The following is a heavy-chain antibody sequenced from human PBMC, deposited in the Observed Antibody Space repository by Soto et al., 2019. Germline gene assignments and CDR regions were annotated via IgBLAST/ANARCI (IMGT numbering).Heavy chain of an antibody. CDR2: IYYSGST. D-gene: IGHD2-8*01. CDR3: ARHGFLTNGVSIRFDP. Sequence: SETLSLTCTVSGGSISSSSYYWGWIRQPPGKGLEWIGSIYYSGSTYYNPSLKSRVTISLDTSKNQFSLKLSSVTAADTAVYYCARHGFLTNGVSIRFDPWGQGTLVTVSS. V-gene: IGHV4-39*01. CDR1: GGSISSSSYY. J-gene: IGHJ5*02.